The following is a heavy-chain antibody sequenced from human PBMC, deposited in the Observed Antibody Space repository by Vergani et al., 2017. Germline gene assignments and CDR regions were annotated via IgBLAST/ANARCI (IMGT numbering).Heavy chain of an antibody. CDR2: IGKDGINT. V-gene: IGHV3-30*02. CDR1: GFTFRNFG. Sequence: QVQLVESAGGVVQPGGSLRLSCAASGFTFRNFGMHWIRQAPGKGLEWLAYIGKDGINTRYRDAVKGRFTISRDNSKDILYLQLVSLRSEDTALYYCAKYLRDSTDGLPDSWGPGTLVIVSS. CDR3: AKYLRDSTDGLPDS. J-gene: IGHJ4*02. D-gene: IGHD2-21*02.